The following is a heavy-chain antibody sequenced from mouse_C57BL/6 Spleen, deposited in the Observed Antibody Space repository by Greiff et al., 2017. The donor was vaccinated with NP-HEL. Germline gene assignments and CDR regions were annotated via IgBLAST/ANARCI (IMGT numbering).Heavy chain of an antibody. CDR1: GYSFTGYY. D-gene: IGHD1-1*01. J-gene: IGHJ4*01. CDR3: ARGGYYGSSYGFYAMDY. Sequence: EVQLQQSGPELVKPGASVKISCKASGYSFTGYYMHWVKQSSEKSLEWIGEINPSTGGTSYNQKFKGKATLTVDKSSSTGYMQLKSLTSEDSAVYYCARGGYYGSSYGFYAMDYWGQGTSVTVSS. CDR2: INPSTGGT. V-gene: IGHV1-43*01.